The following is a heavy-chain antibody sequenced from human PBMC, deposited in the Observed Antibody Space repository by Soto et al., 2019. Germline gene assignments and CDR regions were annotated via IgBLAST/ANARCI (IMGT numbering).Heavy chain of an antibody. CDR3: ARGLGEWGKPTVI. J-gene: IGHJ3*02. D-gene: IGHD3-16*01. Sequence: EVQLVESGGGLVQPGGSLRLSCAASGFTFGSHWMHWVRQAPGKGLVWVSRINSDGSSTTYADSVKGRFTISRDDAKSKLYLQRNSLRAEDTAVYYCARGLGEWGKPTVIWGLGTLVTVSS. V-gene: IGHV3-74*01. CDR1: GFTFGSHW. CDR2: INSDGSST.